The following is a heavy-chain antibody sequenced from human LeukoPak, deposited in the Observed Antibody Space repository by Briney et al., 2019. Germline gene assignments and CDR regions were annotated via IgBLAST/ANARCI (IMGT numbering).Heavy chain of an antibody. CDR2: ISYDGSNK. D-gene: IGHD3-22*01. V-gene: IGHV3-30*04. CDR1: GFIFSNYA. CDR3: AKDFDYDSSDDY. Sequence: GGSLRLSCEASGFIFSNYAVHWVRQAPGKGLEWVAVISYDGSNKYYADSVKGRFTISRDNSKNTLYLQMNSLRAEDTAAYYCAKDFDYDSSDDYWGQGTLVTVSS. J-gene: IGHJ4*02.